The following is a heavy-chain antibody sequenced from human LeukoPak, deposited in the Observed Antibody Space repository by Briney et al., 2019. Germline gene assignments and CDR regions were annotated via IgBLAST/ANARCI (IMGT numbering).Heavy chain of an antibody. CDR3: AKDPYGTRYFDY. CDR1: GFTFSGHA. D-gene: IGHD2-2*01. CDR2: LSGSGYNT. J-gene: IGHJ4*02. Sequence: GGSLRLSCAASGFTFSGHALSWVRLAPGKGLEWVSSLSGSGYNTYYADSVKGRFTISRDNSKNTVYLQMNSLRAEDTAVYYCAKDPYGTRYFDYWGQGTLVTVSS. V-gene: IGHV3-23*01.